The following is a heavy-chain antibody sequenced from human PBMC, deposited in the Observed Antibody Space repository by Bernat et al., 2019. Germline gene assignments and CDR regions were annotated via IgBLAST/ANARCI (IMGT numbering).Heavy chain of an antibody. CDR3: AKVRFERYGSSWYPRLGAFDI. Sequence: EVQLLESGGGLVQPGGSLRLSCAASGFTFSSYAMSWVRQAPGKGLEWVSAISGSGGSTYYADSVKGRFTISRDNSKNTLYLQMNSLRAEDTAVYYCAKVRFERYGSSWYPRLGAFDIWGQGTMVTVSS. J-gene: IGHJ3*02. D-gene: IGHD6-13*01. V-gene: IGHV3-23*01. CDR1: GFTFSSYA. CDR2: ISGSGGST.